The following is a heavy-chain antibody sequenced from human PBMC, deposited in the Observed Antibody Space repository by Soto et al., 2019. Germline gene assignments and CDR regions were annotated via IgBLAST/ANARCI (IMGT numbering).Heavy chain of an antibody. Sequence: GGSLRLSCAASGFSFSGDWMSWVRQAPGKGLEWVAKIKRDGSEKYYVDSVKGRFTFSRENAKTSVFPQMKSLRAEATAVYDCSRDNDRPGAPGYFYFGMDVWGQGPTVTVSS. CDR1: GFSFSGDW. D-gene: IGHD2-2*01. J-gene: IGHJ6*02. V-gene: IGHV3-7*03. CDR3: SRDNDRPGAPGYFYFGMDV. CDR2: IKRDGSEK.